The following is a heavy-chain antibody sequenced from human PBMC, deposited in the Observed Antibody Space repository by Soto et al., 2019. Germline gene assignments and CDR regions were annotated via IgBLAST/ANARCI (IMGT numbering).Heavy chain of an antibody. V-gene: IGHV1-69*01. CDR3: ARVLYYGSGSYSPYGMDV. Sequence: QVQLVQSGAEVQKPGSSVKVSCKTSGVSFNNNGIGWVRQAPGHGLEWMGGVSPPFRTSNYAQKFQGRISITADASTGTVNMELSSLPSEDTAQYYCARVLYYGSGSYSPYGMDVWGQGTTVTVSS. J-gene: IGHJ6*02. CDR1: GVSFNNNG. D-gene: IGHD3-10*01. CDR2: VSPPFRTS.